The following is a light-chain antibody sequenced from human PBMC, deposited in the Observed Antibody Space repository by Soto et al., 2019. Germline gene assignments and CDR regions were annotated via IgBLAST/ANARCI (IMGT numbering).Light chain of an antibody. V-gene: IGLV4-69*01. CDR2: VNSDGSH. CDR1: SGHSNYA. Sequence: QSVLTQSPSASASLGASVNLTCTLSSGHSNYAIAWHQQQPEKGPRYLMKVNSDGSHSKGDGIPDRFSGSSSGAERYLTVSSLQSEDEADYYCQTWDTGIRVFGGGTKVTVL. CDR3: QTWDTGIRV. J-gene: IGLJ2*01.